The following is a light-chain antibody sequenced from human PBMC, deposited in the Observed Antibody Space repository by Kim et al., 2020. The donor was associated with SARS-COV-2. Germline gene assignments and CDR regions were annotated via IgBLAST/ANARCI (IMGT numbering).Light chain of an antibody. Sequence: PGQSVASSDSGTGGAFRSYKYVSWYQQHPGKSPKLIIYEVTKRPSGVPDRFSGSMSGNTASLTVSGLQAEDEADYYCASHGGYDYVFGTGTKVTVL. CDR3: ASHGGYDYV. J-gene: IGLJ1*01. CDR2: EVT. V-gene: IGLV2-8*01. CDR1: GGAFRSYKY.